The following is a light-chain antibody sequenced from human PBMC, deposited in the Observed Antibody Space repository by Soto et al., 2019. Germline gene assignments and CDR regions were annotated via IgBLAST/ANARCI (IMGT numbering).Light chain of an antibody. V-gene: IGLV2-8*01. J-gene: IGLJ2*01. CDR1: SSDVGGYNY. CDR3: SSYAGSNNPVV. Sequence: QSALTPPPSASGSPGQSVTISCTGTSSDVGGYNYVSWYQQHPGKAPKFMIFEVSRRPSRVPDRFSGSKSGNTASLSVSGLQADDEADYYCSSYAGSNNPVVFGGGTKLTVL. CDR2: EVS.